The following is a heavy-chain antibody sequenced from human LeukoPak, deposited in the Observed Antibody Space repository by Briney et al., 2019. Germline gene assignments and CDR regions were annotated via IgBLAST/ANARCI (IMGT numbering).Heavy chain of an antibody. CDR3: ATERDSSWTFDS. J-gene: IGHJ4*02. V-gene: IGHV3-53*01. Sequence: GGSLRLSCAASGFTVSSNYMSWVRQAPGKGLEWVSVIYSGGSTYYADSVKGRFTISRDNSKNTLYLQMNSLRAEDTAVYYCATERDSSWTFDSWGQGTLVTVSS. CDR2: IYSGGST. CDR1: GFTVSSNY. D-gene: IGHD6-13*01.